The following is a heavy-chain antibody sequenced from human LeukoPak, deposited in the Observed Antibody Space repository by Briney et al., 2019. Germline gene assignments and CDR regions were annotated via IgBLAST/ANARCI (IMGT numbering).Heavy chain of an antibody. CDR1: GFTLSDYY. V-gene: IGHV4-59*01. CDR3: ARGSRELYYFDY. CDR2: IYYSGST. J-gene: IGHJ4*02. Sequence: GSLRLSCAASGFTLSDYYMSWIRQPPGKGLEWIGYIYYSGSTKYNPSLKSRVTISVDASKTQFSLKLNSVTAADTAVYYCARGSRELYYFDYWGQGTLVTVSS. D-gene: IGHD1-7*01.